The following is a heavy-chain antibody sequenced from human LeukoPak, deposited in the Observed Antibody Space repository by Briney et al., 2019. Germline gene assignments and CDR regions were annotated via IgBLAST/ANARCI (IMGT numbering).Heavy chain of an antibody. CDR1: GYTFTSYY. J-gene: IGHJ5*02. Sequence: GPSVKVSCNTSGYTFTSYYMHWVRQAPGQGLEWMGIINPSGGSTSYAQKFQGRVTMTRDTSTSTVYMELSSLRSEDTAVYYCARVRSRGWFDPWGQGTLVTVSS. V-gene: IGHV1-46*01. CDR2: INPSGGST. CDR3: ARVRSRGWFDP.